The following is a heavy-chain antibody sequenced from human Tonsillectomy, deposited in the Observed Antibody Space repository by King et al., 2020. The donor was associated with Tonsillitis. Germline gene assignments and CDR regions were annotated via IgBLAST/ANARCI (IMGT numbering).Heavy chain of an antibody. Sequence: VQLVESGGGVVQPGRSLRLSCAASGFTFSSYGMHWVRQAPGKGLEWVAVISYDGSNKYYADSVKGRFTISRDNSKNTLYLQMNSLRAEDTAVYYCAKERVVRGVYFLLGDEAYYFDYWGQGTLVTVSS. CDR2: ISYDGSNK. CDR3: AKERVVRGVYFLLGDEAYYFDY. V-gene: IGHV3-30*18. D-gene: IGHD3-10*01. J-gene: IGHJ4*02. CDR1: GFTFSSYG.